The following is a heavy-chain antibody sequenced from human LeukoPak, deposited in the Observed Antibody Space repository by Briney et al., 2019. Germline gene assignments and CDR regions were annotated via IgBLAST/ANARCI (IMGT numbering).Heavy chain of an antibody. CDR3: ASEIGLSEGYYFDY. D-gene: IGHD3-10*01. CDR2: IIPIFGTA. Sequence: SVKVSCKASGGTFSSYAISWVRQAPGQGLEWMGGIIPIFGTANYAQKFQGRVTITADKSTSTAYMELSSLRSEDTAVYYCASEIGLSEGYYFDYWGQGTLVTVSS. CDR1: GGTFSSYA. V-gene: IGHV1-69*06. J-gene: IGHJ4*02.